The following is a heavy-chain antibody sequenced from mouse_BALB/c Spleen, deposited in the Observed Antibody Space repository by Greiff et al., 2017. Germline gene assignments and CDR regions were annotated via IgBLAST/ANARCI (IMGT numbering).Heavy chain of an antibody. V-gene: IGHV1-55*01. J-gene: IGHJ3*01. CDR1: GYNFTSYW. Sequence: QVQLQQPGAELVKPGTSVKLSCKASGYNFTSYWINWVKLRPGQGLEWIGDIYPGSGSTNYNEKFKSKATLTVDTSSSTAYMQLSSLASEDSALYYCARYYDYDGFAYWGQGTLVTVSA. CDR2: IYPGSGST. CDR3: ARYYDYDGFAY. D-gene: IGHD2-4*01.